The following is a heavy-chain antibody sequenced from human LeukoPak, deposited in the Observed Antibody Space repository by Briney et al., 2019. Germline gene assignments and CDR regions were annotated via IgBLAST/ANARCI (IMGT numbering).Heavy chain of an antibody. CDR2: INPNSGGT. CDR1: GYTFTGYY. CDR3: ARDMSGGSSSNDY. Sequence: ASVKVSCKASGYTFTGYYMHWVRQAPGQGLEWMGWINPNSGGTNYAQKFQGRVTMTRDTSISTAYMELSRLRSDDTAVYFCARDMSGGSSSNDYWGQGTLVTVPS. V-gene: IGHV1-2*02. J-gene: IGHJ4*02. D-gene: IGHD6-6*01.